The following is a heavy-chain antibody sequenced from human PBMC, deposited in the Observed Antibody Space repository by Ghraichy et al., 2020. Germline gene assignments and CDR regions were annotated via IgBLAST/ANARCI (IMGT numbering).Heavy chain of an antibody. CDR3: ARVVGNPYYIDD. CDR1: GSFIDTGHY. V-gene: IGHV4-38-2*02. Sequence: SQTISLTCTVSGSFIDTGHYWGWIRQPPGKGLEWIGVVYYTGKTYSNPSLKSRVAISVDTSRNQFSLNLSSVTAPDTAVYYCARVVGNPYYIDDWGPGALVSVSS. J-gene: IGHJ4*02. D-gene: IGHD4-23*01. CDR2: VYYTGKT.